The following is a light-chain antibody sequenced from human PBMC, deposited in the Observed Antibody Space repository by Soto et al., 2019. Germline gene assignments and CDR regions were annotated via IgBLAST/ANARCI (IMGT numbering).Light chain of an antibody. Sequence: DVQTTKTPSTLSASVGDRVTITCRASQSISSWLAWYQQKPGKAPKLLIYKASSLESGVPSRFSGSGSGTEFTLTISSLQPDDFATYYCQQYNSYSPTFGQGTKVDIK. J-gene: IGKJ1*01. V-gene: IGKV1-5*03. CDR3: QQYNSYSPT. CDR2: KAS. CDR1: QSISSW.